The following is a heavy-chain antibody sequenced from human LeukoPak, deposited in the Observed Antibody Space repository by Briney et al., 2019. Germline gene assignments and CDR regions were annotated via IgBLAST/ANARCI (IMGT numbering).Heavy chain of an antibody. V-gene: IGHV1-24*01. CDR3: ATSTYYDILTGSTINQLSSYYYYYMDV. Sequence: AAPVKVSCKVSGYTLTELSMHWVRQAPGKGLEWMGGFDPEDGETIYAQKFQGRVTMTEDTSTDTAYMELSSLRSEDTAVYYCATSTYYDILTGSTINQLSSYYYYYMDVWGEGTTVTVSS. CDR2: FDPEDGET. J-gene: IGHJ6*03. CDR1: GYTLTELS. D-gene: IGHD3-9*01.